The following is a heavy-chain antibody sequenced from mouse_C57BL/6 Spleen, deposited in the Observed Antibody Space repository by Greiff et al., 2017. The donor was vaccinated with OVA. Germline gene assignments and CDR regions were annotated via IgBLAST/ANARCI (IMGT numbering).Heavy chain of an antibody. D-gene: IGHD1-1*01. CDR2: IDPEDGDT. Sequence: VQLQQSGAELVRPGASVKLSCTASGFNIKDYYLHWVKQRPEQGLEWIGRIDPEDGDTEYAPKFQGKATMTAATSSNTAYLQLSSLTSEDTAVYYCTTSYYYGSTPWFAYWGQGTLVTVSA. V-gene: IGHV14-1*01. CDR1: GFNIKDYY. CDR3: TTSYYYGSTPWFAY. J-gene: IGHJ3*01.